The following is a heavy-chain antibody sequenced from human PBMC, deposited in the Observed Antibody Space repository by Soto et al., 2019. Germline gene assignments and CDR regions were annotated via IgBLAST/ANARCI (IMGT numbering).Heavy chain of an antibody. V-gene: IGHV1-46*01. CDR2: INPSGGST. CDR1: GYTFTSYY. Sequence: ASVKVSCKASGYTFTSYYMHWVRQAPGQGLEWMGIINPSGGSTSYAQKFQGRVTMTRDTSTSTVYMELSSLRSEDTAVYYCARASGYCSGGSCYFYYGMDVWGQGTTVTVSS. J-gene: IGHJ6*02. CDR3: ARASGYCSGGSCYFYYGMDV. D-gene: IGHD2-15*01.